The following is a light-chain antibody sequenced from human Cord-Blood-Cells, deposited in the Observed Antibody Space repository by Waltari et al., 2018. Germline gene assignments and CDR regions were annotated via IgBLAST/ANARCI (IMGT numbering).Light chain of an antibody. CDR3: QQYYSTPPT. CDR2: WAS. CDR1: QSVLYSSNNKNY. V-gene: IGKV4-1*01. Sequence: DIVMTQSPDSLAVPLGERATINCKSSQSVLYSSNNKNYLAWYQQKPGQPPKLRIYWASTRESGVPDRFSGSGSGTDVTLTISSLQAEDVAVYYCQQYYSTPPTFGQGTKVEIK. J-gene: IGKJ1*01.